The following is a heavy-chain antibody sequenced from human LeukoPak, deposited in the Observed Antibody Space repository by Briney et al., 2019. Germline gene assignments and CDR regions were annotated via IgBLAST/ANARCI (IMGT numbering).Heavy chain of an antibody. CDR3: ARGYSSSWYLGSDWFDP. Sequence: ASVKVSCKASGYTFTSYDINWVRQATGQGLEWMGWMNPNSGNTGYAQKFQGRVTMTRNTSISTAYMELRSLRSDDTAVYYCARGYSSSWYLGSDWFDPWGQGTLVTVSS. D-gene: IGHD6-13*01. V-gene: IGHV1-8*01. J-gene: IGHJ5*02. CDR1: GYTFTSYD. CDR2: MNPNSGNT.